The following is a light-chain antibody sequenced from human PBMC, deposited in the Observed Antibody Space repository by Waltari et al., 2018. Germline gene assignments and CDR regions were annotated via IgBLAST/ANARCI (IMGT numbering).Light chain of an antibody. V-gene: IGKV1-39*01. CDR1: KSIGNY. CDR2: SAS. Sequence: DIQMTQSPSSLSAVVGDRVTTTCRASKSIGNYLNWYQQKPGKAPQLLIYSASILQRGVPSRFSGRGSGTECSLTISGLQPDDFATYYCQESYSSPPSTFGQGTKVDIK. CDR3: QESYSSPPST. J-gene: IGKJ1*01.